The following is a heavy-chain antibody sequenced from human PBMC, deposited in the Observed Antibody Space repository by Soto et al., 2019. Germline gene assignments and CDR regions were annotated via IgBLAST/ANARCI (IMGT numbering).Heavy chain of an antibody. CDR1: GFTFSSYG. V-gene: IGHV3-30*18. CDR3: AKLLLGDYYYGMDV. J-gene: IGHJ6*02. Sequence: QVQLVESGGGVVQPGRSLRLSCAASGFTFSSYGMHWVRQAPGKGLEWVAVISYDGSNKYYADSVKGRFTISRDNSKNTLYLQMNSLRAEDTAVYYCAKLLLGDYYYGMDVWGQGTTVTVSS. D-gene: IGHD3-22*01. CDR2: ISYDGSNK.